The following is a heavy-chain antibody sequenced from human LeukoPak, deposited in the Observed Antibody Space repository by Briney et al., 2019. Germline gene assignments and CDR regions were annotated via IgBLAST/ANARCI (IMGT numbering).Heavy chain of an antibody. CDR3: ARGGLTGTPGSAFDI. Sequence: SVKVSCKASGYTFTGYYMHWVRQAPGQGLEWMGGIIPIFGTANYAQKFQGRVTITADKSTSTAYMELSSLRSEDTAVYYCARGGLTGTPGSAFDIWGQGTMVTVSS. D-gene: IGHD1-1*01. CDR1: GYTFTGYY. J-gene: IGHJ3*02. CDR2: IIPIFGTA. V-gene: IGHV1-69*06.